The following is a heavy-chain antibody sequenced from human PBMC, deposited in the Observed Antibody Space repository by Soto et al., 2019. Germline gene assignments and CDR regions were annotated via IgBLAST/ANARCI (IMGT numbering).Heavy chain of an antibody. D-gene: IGHD1-1*01. CDR2: IIPILGIA. Sequence: SVKVSCKASGGTFSSYTISWVRRAPGQGLEWMGRIIPILGIANYAQKFQGRVTITADKSTSTAYMELSSLRSEDTAVYYCARDRGTVQLARSTDYGGQGTLVQSPQ. CDR3: ARDRGTVQLARSTDY. CDR1: GGTFSSYT. V-gene: IGHV1-69*04. J-gene: IGHJ4*02.